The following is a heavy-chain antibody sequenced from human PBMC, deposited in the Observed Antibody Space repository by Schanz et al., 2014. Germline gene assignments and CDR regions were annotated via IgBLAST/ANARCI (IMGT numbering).Heavy chain of an antibody. D-gene: IGHD3-9*01. CDR2: INNAGSDT. CDR3: ARTTNPFNFDSWPYLDY. Sequence: EVQLVESGGGLVQPGGSLRLSCAASGFTFSSYWMHWVRQGPGSGLVWVSHINNAGSDTTYADSVKGRFTISRDNSKNTLYLQMNSLRAEDTAVYYCARTTNPFNFDSWPYLDYWGQGTLVTVSS. CDR1: GFTFSSYW. J-gene: IGHJ4*02. V-gene: IGHV3-74*01.